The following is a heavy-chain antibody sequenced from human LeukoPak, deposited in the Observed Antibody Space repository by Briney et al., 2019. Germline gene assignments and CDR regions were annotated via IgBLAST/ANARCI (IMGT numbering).Heavy chain of an antibody. V-gene: IGHV4-59*12. D-gene: IGHD6-6*01. CDR3: ARLGSSGYNWFDP. CDR1: GGSISSYY. J-gene: IGHJ5*02. Sequence: SETLSLTCTVSGGSISSYYWSWIRQPPGKGLEWIGYIYYSGSTNYNPSLKSRVTISVDKSKNQFSLKLSSVTAADTAVYYCARLGSSGYNWFDPWGQGTLVTVSS. CDR2: IYYSGST.